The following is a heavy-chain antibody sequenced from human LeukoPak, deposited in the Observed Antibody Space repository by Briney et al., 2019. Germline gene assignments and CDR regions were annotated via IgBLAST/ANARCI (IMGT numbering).Heavy chain of an antibody. CDR2: INAGNGNT. V-gene: IGHV1-3*01. Sequence: ASVKVSRKASGYTFTSYAMHWVRQAPGQRLEWMGWINAGNGNTKYSQKFQGRVSITADESTSTAYMELSSLRSEDTAVYYCARGWLAETTVVTPYNYWGQGTLVTVSS. D-gene: IGHD4-23*01. CDR3: ARGWLAETTVVTPYNY. CDR1: GYTFTSYA. J-gene: IGHJ4*02.